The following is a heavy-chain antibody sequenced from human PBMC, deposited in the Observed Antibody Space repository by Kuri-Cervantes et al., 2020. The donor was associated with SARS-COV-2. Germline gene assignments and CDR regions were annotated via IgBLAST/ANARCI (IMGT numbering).Heavy chain of an antibody. D-gene: IGHD3-10*01. Sequence: SETLSLTCNVSGGSISSYYWSWIRQPPGKGLEWIGYIYYSGSTKYNPSLKSRVTISVDTSKNQFSLKLRSVTAADTAVYYCARQTQYYGSGSYSIRGQYYFDYWGQGTLVTVSS. J-gene: IGHJ4*02. CDR1: GGSISSYY. CDR3: ARQTQYYGSGSYSIRGQYYFDY. V-gene: IGHV4-59*08. CDR2: IYYSGST.